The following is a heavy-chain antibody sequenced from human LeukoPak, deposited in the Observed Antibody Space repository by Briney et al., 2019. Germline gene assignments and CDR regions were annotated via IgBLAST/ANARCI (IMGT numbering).Heavy chain of an antibody. J-gene: IGHJ6*03. D-gene: IGHD3-22*01. Sequence: GGSLRLSCAASGFTFSSYSMNWVRQAPGKGLEWVSYISSSSSTIYYADSVKGRFTISRDNAKNSLYLQMNSLRAEDTAVYYCARDPLYYDSSYYYYYYMDVWGKGTTVTVSS. CDR1: GFTFSSYS. CDR3: ARDPLYYDSSYYYYYYMDV. V-gene: IGHV3-48*01. CDR2: ISSSSSTI.